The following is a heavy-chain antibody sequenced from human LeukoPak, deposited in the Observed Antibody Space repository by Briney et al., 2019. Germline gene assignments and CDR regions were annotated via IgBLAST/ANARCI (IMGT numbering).Heavy chain of an antibody. CDR2: ISGSTGST. V-gene: IGHV3-23*01. CDR1: GSTFSSYA. Sequence: GGSRRLSCVASGSTFSSYAMSWVRQAPGKGLEWVSAISGSTGSTYYADSVKGRFTISRDNSRNTLYLHMNSLRADDTAVYYCAKTSGYRRFDPWGQGTLVTVSS. CDR3: AKTSGYRRFDP. D-gene: IGHD5-12*01. J-gene: IGHJ5*02.